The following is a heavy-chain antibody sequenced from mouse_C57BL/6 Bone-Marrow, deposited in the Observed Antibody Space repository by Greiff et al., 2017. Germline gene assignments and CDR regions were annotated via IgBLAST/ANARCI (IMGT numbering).Heavy chain of an antibody. CDR3: AGEDNDYVDFDY. J-gene: IGHJ2*01. D-gene: IGHD2-4*01. CDR1: GYTFTSYG. CDR2: IYPRSGNT. Sequence: VKLMESGAELARPGASVKLSCKASGYTFTSYGISWVKQRTGQGLEWIGEIYPRSGNTYYNEKFKGKATLTADKSSSTAYMELRSLTSEDSAVYFCAGEDNDYVDFDYWGQGTTLTVSS. V-gene: IGHV1-81*01.